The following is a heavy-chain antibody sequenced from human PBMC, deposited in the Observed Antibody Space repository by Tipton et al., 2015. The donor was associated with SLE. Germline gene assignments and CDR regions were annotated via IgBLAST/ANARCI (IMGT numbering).Heavy chain of an antibody. Sequence: TLSLTRTVSGGSISSGSYYWSWIRQPAGKGLEWIGYIYTSGSTNYNPSLKSRVTISVDTSKNQFSLKLSSVTAADTAVYYCARESWFGDCDAFDIWGQGTMVTVSS. CDR2: IYTSGST. V-gene: IGHV4-61*09. D-gene: IGHD3-10*01. CDR1: GGSISSGSYY. CDR3: ARESWFGDCDAFDI. J-gene: IGHJ3*02.